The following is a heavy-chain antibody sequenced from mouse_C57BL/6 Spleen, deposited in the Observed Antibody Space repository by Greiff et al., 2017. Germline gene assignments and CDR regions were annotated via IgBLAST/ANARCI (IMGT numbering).Heavy chain of an antibody. V-gene: IGHV1-53*01. CDR1: GYTFTSYW. Sequence: QVQLQQPGPELVKPGASVKLSCKASGYTFTSYWMNWVKQRPGQGLEWIGNLNPSNGGTNYNEKFKGKATLTGDKSSSTAYMELSSLTSENSAVYYCAREQDWYFDVWGTGTTVTVSS. CDR2: LNPSNGGT. CDR3: AREQDWYFDV. J-gene: IGHJ1*03.